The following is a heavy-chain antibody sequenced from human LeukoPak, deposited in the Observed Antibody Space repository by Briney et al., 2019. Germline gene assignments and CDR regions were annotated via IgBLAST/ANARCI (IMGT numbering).Heavy chain of an antibody. V-gene: IGHV4-34*01. Sequence: PSETLSLTCAVYGGSFSGYYWSWIRQPPGKGLEWIGEINHSGSTNYNPSLKSRVTISVDTSKNQFSLKLSSVTAADTAVYYCASSLNYDFWSGPFDPWGQGTLVTVSS. CDR3: ASSLNYDFWSGPFDP. J-gene: IGHJ5*02. CDR1: GGSFSGYY. CDR2: INHSGST. D-gene: IGHD3-3*01.